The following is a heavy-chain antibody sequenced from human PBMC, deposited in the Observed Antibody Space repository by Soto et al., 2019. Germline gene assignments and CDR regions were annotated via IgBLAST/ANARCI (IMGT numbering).Heavy chain of an antibody. CDR2: LSYSGST. CDR1: GGSISSGGSY. J-gene: IGHJ4*02. V-gene: IGHV4-31*03. CDR3: ARGGVVPAATLRSSSWDQFAY. Sequence: QVQLQASGPGLVKPSQTLSLTCTVSGGSISSGGSYWSWIRQHPGKGLEWIGYLSYSGSTYYNTSVNSRVTISVDTSKNQFSLKLSSVTAAETAVYYCARGGVVPAATLRSSSWDQFAYWGQGTLVTVSS. D-gene: IGHD2-2*01.